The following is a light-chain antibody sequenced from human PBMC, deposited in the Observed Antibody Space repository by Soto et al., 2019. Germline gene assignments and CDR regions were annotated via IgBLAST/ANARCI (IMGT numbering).Light chain of an antibody. CDR2: GAS. V-gene: IGKV3-20*01. CDR3: QQYVSSPPWT. CDR1: QSVSSNY. J-gene: IGKJ1*01. Sequence: EIVLTQSPGTLSLSPGERATLSCRASQSVSSNYLAWYQQKPGQAPRLLIYGASSRATGIPDRFSGSGSGTYFTLTISRLEPEDFAVYYCQQYVSSPPWTFGQGTKVEIK.